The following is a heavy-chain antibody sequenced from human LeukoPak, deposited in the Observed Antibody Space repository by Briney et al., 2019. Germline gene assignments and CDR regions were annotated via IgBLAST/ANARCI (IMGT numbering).Heavy chain of an antibody. CDR2: ISSSISIT. CDR3: ARLGATNWAYYFDY. V-gene: IGHV3-48*03. CDR1: GFSFSSYE. Sequence: PGGSLRHSCAASGFSFSSYEINWVRQAPGKGLEWISYISSSISITSYADSVKGRFTISRDNAKNSLYLQLNRLRDEDTAVYYCARLGATNWAYYFDYWGQGTLVTVSS. D-gene: IGHD7-27*01. J-gene: IGHJ4*02.